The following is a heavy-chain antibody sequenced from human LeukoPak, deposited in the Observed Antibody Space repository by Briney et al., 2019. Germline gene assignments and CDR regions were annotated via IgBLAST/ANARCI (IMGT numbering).Heavy chain of an antibody. CDR2: ISAYNGNT. J-gene: IGHJ4*02. V-gene: IGHV1-18*04. CDR3: ARNGWRKEYQLLSDDY. CDR1: GYTFTSYG. Sequence: ASVKVSCKASGYTFTSYGISWVRQAPGQGLEWMGWISAYNGNTNYAQKLQVRVTMTTDTSTSTAYMELRSLRSDDTAVYYCARNGWRKEYQLLSDDYWGQGTLVTVSS. D-gene: IGHD2-2*01.